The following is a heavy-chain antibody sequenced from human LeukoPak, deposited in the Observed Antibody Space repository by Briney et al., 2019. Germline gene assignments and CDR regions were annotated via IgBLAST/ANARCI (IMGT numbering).Heavy chain of an antibody. J-gene: IGHJ4*02. Sequence: GGSLRLSCAASGFIFSSYEMNWVRQAPGKGLEWVSYISSSGSTIYYADSVKGRFTISRDNAKNSLYLQMNSLRAEDTAVYYCAGFGITMIVEKYYFDYWGQGTLVTVSS. CDR3: AGFGITMIVEKYYFDY. CDR2: ISSSGSTI. CDR1: GFIFSSYE. D-gene: IGHD3-22*01. V-gene: IGHV3-48*03.